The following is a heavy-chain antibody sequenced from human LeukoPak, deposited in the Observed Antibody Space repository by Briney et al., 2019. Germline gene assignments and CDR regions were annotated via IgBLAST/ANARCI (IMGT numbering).Heavy chain of an antibody. D-gene: IGHD5-12*01. J-gene: IGHJ6*03. CDR1: GGTFSSYA. Sequence: SVKVSCKASGGTFSSYAISWVRQAPGQGLEWMGRIIPIFGTSNYAQKFQGRVTITADKSTSTAYMELSSLRSEDTAVYYCADGASGQPYYYYYMDVWGKGTTVTVSS. V-gene: IGHV1-69*06. CDR2: IIPIFGTS. CDR3: ADGASGQPYYYYYMDV.